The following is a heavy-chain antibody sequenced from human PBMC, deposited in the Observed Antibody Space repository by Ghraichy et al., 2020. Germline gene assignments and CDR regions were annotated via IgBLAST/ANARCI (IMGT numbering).Heavy chain of an antibody. J-gene: IGHJ4*02. V-gene: IGHV4-34*01. D-gene: IGHD3-10*01. Sequence: SETLSLTCAVYGGSFSGYYWSWIRQPPGKGLEWIGEINHSGSTNYNPSLKSRVTISVDTSKNQFSLKLSSVTAADTAVYYCARDLPAMVRGVNPVDYWSQGTLVTVSP. CDR2: INHSGST. CDR3: ARDLPAMVRGVNPVDY. CDR1: GGSFSGYY.